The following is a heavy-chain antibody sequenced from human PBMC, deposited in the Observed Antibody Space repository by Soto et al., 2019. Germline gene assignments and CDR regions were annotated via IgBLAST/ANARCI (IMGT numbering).Heavy chain of an antibody. CDR2: LSNTGRRT. D-gene: IGHD1-26*01. CDR1: VFPFGANA. Sequence: GGSLRLSCVVSVFPFGANAMSWVRQAPGKGLEWVSGLSNTGRRTSYADSVKGRFNISRDNSENTVYLQMNSLRVEDTAVYYCATAMGATQGPFDNWGEGTMVTVYS. CDR3: ATAMGATQGPFDN. V-gene: IGHV3-23*01. J-gene: IGHJ4*02.